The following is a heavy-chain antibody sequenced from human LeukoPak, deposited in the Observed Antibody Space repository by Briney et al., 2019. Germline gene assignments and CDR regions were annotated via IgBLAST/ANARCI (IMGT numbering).Heavy chain of an antibody. D-gene: IGHD6-19*01. V-gene: IGHV3-15*01. CDR2: IKSKTDGGTT. Sequence: GGSLRLSCAASGFTFSNAWMTWVRQAPGKGLECVGRIKSKTDGGTTDYAAPVKGRFSISRDDSKNTVYLQMNSLKTEDTAVYYCTIDLTSGWYKGDYWGQGTLVTVSP. J-gene: IGHJ4*02. CDR1: GFTFSNAW. CDR3: TIDLTSGWYKGDY.